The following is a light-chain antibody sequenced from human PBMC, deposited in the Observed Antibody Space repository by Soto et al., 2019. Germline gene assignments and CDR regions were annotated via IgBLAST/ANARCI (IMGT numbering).Light chain of an antibody. CDR2: EGS. J-gene: IGLJ1*01. CDR1: SSEVGSYNL. Sequence: QSVLTQPASVSGSPGHSLTISFPGTSSEVGSYNLVSWYQQHPGKAPKLMIYEGSKRPSGVSNRFSGSKSGNTASLTISGLQAEDEADYYRCSYAGRRGYVFGTGTKVTVL. CDR3: CSYAGRRGYV. V-gene: IGLV2-23*01.